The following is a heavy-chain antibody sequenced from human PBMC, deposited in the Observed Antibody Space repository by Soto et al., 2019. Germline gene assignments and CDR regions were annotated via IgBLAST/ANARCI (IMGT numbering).Heavy chain of an antibody. D-gene: IGHD4-17*01. CDR1: GGTLSNYG. CDR3: SRGDATKIVVTTYYAMDV. J-gene: IGHJ6*02. Sequence: QVQLVQSGAEVKKPGSSVRVSCKASGGTLSNYGISWVRQAPGQGLEWMGGIIPVFGTANYEQKFQGRVSITADESKSTVYMDVTSLRSEATAVYYCSRGDATKIVVTTYYAMDVWGQGTTVSVSS. V-gene: IGHV1-69*12. CDR2: IIPVFGTA.